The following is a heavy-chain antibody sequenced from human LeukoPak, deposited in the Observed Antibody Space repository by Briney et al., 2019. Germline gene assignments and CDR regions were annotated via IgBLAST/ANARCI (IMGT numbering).Heavy chain of an antibody. CDR1: GCTLTELS. CDR2: FDPEDGET. Sequence: GASVKVSCKVSGCTLTELSMHWVRQAPGKGLEWMGGFDPEDGETIYAQKFQGRVTMTEDTSTDTAYMELSSLRSEDTAVYYCATVAAASYYYYYGMDVWGQGTTVTVSS. CDR3: ATVAAASYYYYYGMDV. J-gene: IGHJ6*02. V-gene: IGHV1-24*01. D-gene: IGHD6-13*01.